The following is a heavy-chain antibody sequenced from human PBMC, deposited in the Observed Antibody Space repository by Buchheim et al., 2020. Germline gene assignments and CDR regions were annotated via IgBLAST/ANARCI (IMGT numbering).Heavy chain of an antibody. CDR3: AKKISLALVEYYYGMDV. CDR1: GFTFSSYA. J-gene: IGHJ6*02. CDR2: ISGSGGST. Sequence: EVQLLESGGGLVQPGGSLRLSCAASGFTFSSYAMSWVRQAPGKGLEWVSAISGSGGSTYYADSVKGRFTISRDNSKNTLYLQMNSLRAEDTAVYYGAKKISLALVEYYYGMDVWGQGTT. V-gene: IGHV3-23*01. D-gene: IGHD1-26*01.